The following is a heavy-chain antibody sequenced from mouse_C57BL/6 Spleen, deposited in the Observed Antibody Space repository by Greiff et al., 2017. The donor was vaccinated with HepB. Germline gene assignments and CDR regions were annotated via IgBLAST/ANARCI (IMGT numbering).Heavy chain of an antibody. V-gene: IGHV5-4*03. CDR2: ISDGGSYT. D-gene: IGHD2-4*01. CDR1: GFTFSSYA. J-gene: IGHJ4*01. CDR3: ARVYDYDVGDYAMDY. Sequence: EVKLVESGGGLVKPGGSLKLSCAASGFTFSSYAMSWVRQTPEKRLEWVATISDGGSYTYYPDNVKGRFTISRDNAKNNLYLQMSHLKSEDTAMYYCARVYDYDVGDYAMDYWGQGTSVTVSS.